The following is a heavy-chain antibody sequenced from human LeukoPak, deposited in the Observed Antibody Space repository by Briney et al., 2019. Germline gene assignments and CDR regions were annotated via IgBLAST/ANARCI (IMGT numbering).Heavy chain of an antibody. CDR3: ARGTVSTRCFDY. CDR1: GGSISSDH. V-gene: IGHV4-59*08. CDR2: IYYTGST. Sequence: SETLSLSCTVSGGSISSDHWIWLRQPPGKGLEWIGYIYYTGSTNYNPSLKSRLTISVDTSKNQFSLYLSSVTAADTAVYYCARGTVSTRCFDYWGQGTLVTVSS. J-gene: IGHJ4*02. D-gene: IGHD4-11*01.